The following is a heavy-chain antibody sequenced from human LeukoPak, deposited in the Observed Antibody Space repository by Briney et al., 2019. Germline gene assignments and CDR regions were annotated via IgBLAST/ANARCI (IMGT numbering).Heavy chain of an antibody. J-gene: IGHJ6*03. CDR1: GGTFSSYA. CDR3: ASLTMVRGVIIPYYYYMDV. CDR2: IIPIFGTS. Sequence: EASVKVSCKASGGTFSSYAISWVRQAPGQGLEWMGGIIPIFGTSNYAQKFQGRVPIAADKSTSTAYMELSSLRSEDTAVYYCASLTMVRGVIIPYYYYMDVWGKGTTVTVSS. D-gene: IGHD3-10*01. V-gene: IGHV1-69*06.